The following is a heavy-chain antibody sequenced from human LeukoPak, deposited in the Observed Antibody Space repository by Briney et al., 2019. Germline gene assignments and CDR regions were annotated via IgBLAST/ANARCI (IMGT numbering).Heavy chain of an antibody. D-gene: IGHD6-13*01. V-gene: IGHV1-8*01. CDR1: GYTFTSYD. Sequence: ASVKVSCKASGYTFTSYDINWVRQATGQGLEWMGWMNPNSGNTGYAQKFQGRVTMTRNTSISTAYMELSSLRSEDTAVYYCARVQKAAAGKKRKYYFDYWGQGTLVTVSS. CDR2: MNPNSGNT. CDR3: ARVQKAAAGKKRKYYFDY. J-gene: IGHJ4*02.